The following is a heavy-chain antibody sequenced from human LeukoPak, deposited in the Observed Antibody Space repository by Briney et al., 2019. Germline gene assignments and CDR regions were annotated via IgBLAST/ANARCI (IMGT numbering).Heavy chain of an antibody. Sequence: GGSLRLYCAASGFTFSSYAMQWVRQAPGRGPEWVAVISSDGNSNFYSNSVRGRFTISRDNSKNTVYLQMNTLKGEDTAVYYCAKDGGAAGTFDYWGQGTLVTVSS. CDR1: GFTFSSYA. D-gene: IGHD6-13*01. J-gene: IGHJ4*02. CDR2: ISSDGNSN. CDR3: AKDGGAAGTFDY. V-gene: IGHV3-30*18.